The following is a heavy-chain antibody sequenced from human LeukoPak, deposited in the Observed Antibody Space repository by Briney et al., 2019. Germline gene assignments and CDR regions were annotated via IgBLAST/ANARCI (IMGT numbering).Heavy chain of an antibody. CDR1: GYTLTELS. CDR3: ATDQRGAGLGFRYGSGSYNGMDV. CDR2: FDPEDGET. Sequence: ASVKVSCKVSGYTLTELSMHWVRQTPGKGLEWMGGFDPEDGETLYAQKFQGRVTMTEDTSIDTAYMEVSSLRSEDTAVYYCATDQRGAGLGFRYGSGSYNGMDVWGQGTTVIVSS. J-gene: IGHJ6*02. V-gene: IGHV1-24*01. D-gene: IGHD3-10*01.